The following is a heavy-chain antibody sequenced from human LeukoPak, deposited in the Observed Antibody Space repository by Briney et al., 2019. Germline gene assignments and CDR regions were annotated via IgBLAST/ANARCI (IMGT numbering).Heavy chain of an antibody. V-gene: IGHV3-48*03. CDR3: VRESPGGTYRYNLLDY. Sequence: PGGSLRLSCAASGFTFSNYHMTWVRQAPGKGLEWLSYISSSGDVKYYADSVKGRLTISRDNAQNSLYLQLNRLTAADTAFYYCVRESPGGTYRYNLLDYWGLGILVSVSS. CDR2: ISSSGDVK. CDR1: GFTFSNYH. J-gene: IGHJ4*02. D-gene: IGHD3-16*02.